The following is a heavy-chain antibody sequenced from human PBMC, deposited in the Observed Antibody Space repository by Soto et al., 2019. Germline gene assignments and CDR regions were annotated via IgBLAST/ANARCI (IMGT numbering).Heavy chain of an antibody. D-gene: IGHD6-13*01. CDR3: ARHSLYSSSWYDYYYYGMDV. J-gene: IGHJ6*02. V-gene: IGHV4-39*01. CDR2: IYYSGST. Sequence: PSETLSLTCTVSGGSISSSSYYWGWIRQPPGKGLEWIGSIYYSGSTYYNPSLKSRVTISVDTSKNQFSLKLSSVTAADTAVYYCARHSLYSSSWYDYYYYGMDVWGQGTTVTVSS. CDR1: GGSISSSSYY.